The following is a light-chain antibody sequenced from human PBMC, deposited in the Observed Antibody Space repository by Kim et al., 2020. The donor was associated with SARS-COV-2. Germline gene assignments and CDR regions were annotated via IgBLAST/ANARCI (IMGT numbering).Light chain of an antibody. Sequence: KTVTISCTRSSGSIAGNYVQWYQQRPGSAPTTVIYADTQRPSGVPNRFSGSIDSSSNSASLTISGMRPEDEADYYCQSYDSSNHWVFGGGTQLTVL. CDR3: QSYDSSNHWV. J-gene: IGLJ3*02. CDR2: ADT. CDR1: SGSIAGNY. V-gene: IGLV6-57*03.